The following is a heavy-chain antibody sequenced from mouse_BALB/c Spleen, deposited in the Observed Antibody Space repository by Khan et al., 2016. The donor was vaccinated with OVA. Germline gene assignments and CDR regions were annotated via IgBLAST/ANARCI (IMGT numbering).Heavy chain of an antibody. CDR1: GYTFTNFG. J-gene: IGHJ3*01. CDR3: ARGLNYYGSWFAY. CDR2: INTSTGEP. Sequence: QSQLVPSGPELKKPGETVKISCKASGYTFTNFGMNWVKQAPGKALKWMGWINTSTGEPTYADDFKGRFAFSLETSASTAYLQINNLKNEDMATYFCARGLNYYGSWFAYWGQGTLVTVSA. D-gene: IGHD1-1*01. V-gene: IGHV9-1*02.